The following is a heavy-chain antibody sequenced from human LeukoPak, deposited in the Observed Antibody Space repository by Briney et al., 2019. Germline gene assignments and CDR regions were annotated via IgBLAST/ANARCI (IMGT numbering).Heavy chain of an antibody. CDR2: ITDSGIST. CDR1: GFTFSSYA. Sequence: GGSLRLSCAASGFTFSSYAMTWVRQAPGKGLEWVSTITDSGISTYYADSVKGRFTLYRDNSKNTLYLQMNSLRADDTAGYYCAKDTLIVGIKTDYWGQETLVTVSS. J-gene: IGHJ4*02. CDR3: AKDTLIVGIKTDY. D-gene: IGHD3-22*01. V-gene: IGHV3-23*01.